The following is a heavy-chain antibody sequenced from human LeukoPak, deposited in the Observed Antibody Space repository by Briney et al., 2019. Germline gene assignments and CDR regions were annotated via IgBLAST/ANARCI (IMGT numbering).Heavy chain of an antibody. CDR3: ARTLSEYSSSSLGY. D-gene: IGHD6-6*01. Sequence: SETLSLTCTVPGGSISSYYWSWIRQPPGKGLERIGYIYYSGSTNYNPSLKSRVTISVDTSKNQFSLKLSSVTAADTAVYYCARTLSEYSSSSLGYWGQGTLVTVSS. V-gene: IGHV4-59*01. J-gene: IGHJ4*02. CDR1: GGSISSYY. CDR2: IYYSGST.